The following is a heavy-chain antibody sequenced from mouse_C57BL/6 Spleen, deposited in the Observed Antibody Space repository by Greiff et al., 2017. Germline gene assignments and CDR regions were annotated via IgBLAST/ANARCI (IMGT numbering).Heavy chain of an antibody. CDR2: FHPYNDDT. CDR3: ARGGNSRYYAMDY. D-gene: IGHD2-1*01. CDR1: GYTFTTYP. Sequence: QVHVKQSGAELVKPGASVKMSCKASGYTFTTYPIEWMKQNHGKSLEWIGNFHPYNDDTKYNEKFKGKATLTVEKSSSTVYLELSRLTSDDSAVYYCARGGNSRYYAMDYWGQGTSVTVSS. V-gene: IGHV1-47*01. J-gene: IGHJ4*01.